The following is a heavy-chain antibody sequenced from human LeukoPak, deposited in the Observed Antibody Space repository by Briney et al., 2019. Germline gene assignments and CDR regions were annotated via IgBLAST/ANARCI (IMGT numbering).Heavy chain of an antibody. CDR1: GFTFSDYY. CDR2: ISSSGSTI. Sequence: GGSLRLSCAASGFTFSDYYMSWIRQAPGKGLEWVSYISSSGSTIYYADSVKGRFTISRDNAKNSLYLQMNILRAEDTAVYYCARMVPAKPDIVVVTATHYYFDYWGQGTLVTVSS. D-gene: IGHD2-21*02. CDR3: ARMVPAKPDIVVVTATHYYFDY. J-gene: IGHJ4*02. V-gene: IGHV3-11*01.